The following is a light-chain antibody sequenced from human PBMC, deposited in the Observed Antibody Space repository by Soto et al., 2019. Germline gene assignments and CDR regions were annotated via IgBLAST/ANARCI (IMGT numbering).Light chain of an antibody. CDR2: GAS. Sequence: DSQMTESPSSLSAALGDRVTITCRASQSIKNYLNWYQHKPGAAPKLLIFGASNLESGVPSRFSGSGSGTEFTLSISSLQPEDFATYYCQQGYSTTPITFGQGTRLEIK. CDR1: QSIKNY. V-gene: IGKV1-39*01. CDR3: QQGYSTTPIT. J-gene: IGKJ5*01.